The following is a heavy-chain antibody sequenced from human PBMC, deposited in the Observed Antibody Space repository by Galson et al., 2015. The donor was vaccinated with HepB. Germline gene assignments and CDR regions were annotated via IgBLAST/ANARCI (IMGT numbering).Heavy chain of an antibody. CDR1: GFTFSSYG. J-gene: IGHJ4*02. V-gene: IGHV3-30*18. D-gene: IGHD4-17*01. Sequence: SLRLSCAASGFTFSSYGMHWVRQAPGKGLEWVAVISYDGSNKYYADSVKGRFTISRDNSKNTLYLQMNSLRAEDTAVYYCAKCILRGPQPGGLDYWGQGTLVTVSS. CDR2: ISYDGSNK. CDR3: AKCILRGPQPGGLDY.